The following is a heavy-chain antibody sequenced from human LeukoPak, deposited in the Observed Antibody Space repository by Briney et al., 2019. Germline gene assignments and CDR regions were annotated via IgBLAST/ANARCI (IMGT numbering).Heavy chain of an antibody. D-gene: IGHD6-19*01. V-gene: IGHV3-7*04. CDR1: AFTFSSYS. J-gene: IGHJ4*02. CDR2: IKEDGSEK. CDR3: ARARLAVSGNYFEN. Sequence: GGSLRLSCVASAFTFSSYSMNWVRQAPGKGLEWVANIKEDGSEKYYVDSMKGRFTISRDNAKNSLYLQMNSLRVEDTAVYHCARARLAVSGNYFENWGQGTLVTVSS.